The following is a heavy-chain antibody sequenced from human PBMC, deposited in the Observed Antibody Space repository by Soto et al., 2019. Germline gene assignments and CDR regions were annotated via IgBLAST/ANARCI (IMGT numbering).Heavy chain of an antibody. CDR1: GGSISSNF. J-gene: IGHJ6*02. V-gene: IGHV4-59*01. Sequence: QVQLQESGPGLLKPSETLSLTCTVSGGSISSNFWSWIRQPPRKGLEWIGNFDYTGSTNYNASLKSRVTISVDTSKNQFSLKVSSVTAADTAVYYCARLQRTVTAYYYYYDMDVWGQGTTVTVSS. CDR2: FDYTGST. CDR3: ARLQRTVTAYYYYYDMDV. D-gene: IGHD2-21*02.